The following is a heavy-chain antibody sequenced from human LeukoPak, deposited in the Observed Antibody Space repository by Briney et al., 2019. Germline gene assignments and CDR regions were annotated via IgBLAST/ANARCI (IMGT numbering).Heavy chain of an antibody. Sequence: GGSLRLSCAAAGFTFSSYAMSWVRQAPGKGLEWVSAISGSGGSTYYADSVKGRFTISRDNSKNTLYLQMNSLRAEDTAVYYCAKVYRSYYEADAFDIWGQGTMVTVSS. CDR2: ISGSGGST. CDR3: AKVYRSYYEADAFDI. V-gene: IGHV3-23*01. D-gene: IGHD1-26*01. CDR1: GFTFSSYA. J-gene: IGHJ3*02.